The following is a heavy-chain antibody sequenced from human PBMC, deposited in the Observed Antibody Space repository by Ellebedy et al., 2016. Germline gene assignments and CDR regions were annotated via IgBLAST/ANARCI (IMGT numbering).Heavy chain of an antibody. J-gene: IGHJ4*02. CDR2: IYSSGGA. CDR1: GGSISSYY. CDR3: ARGRLVGNTGYYFDS. V-gene: IGHV4-59*01. D-gene: IGHD1-26*01. Sequence: GSLRLSCTVSGGSISSYYWSWIRQPPGKGLEWIANIYSSGGANYNPSFKSRATISLDTSKIQFSLKLSSVTAADTAVYYCARGRLVGNTGYYFDSWGQGALVTVSS.